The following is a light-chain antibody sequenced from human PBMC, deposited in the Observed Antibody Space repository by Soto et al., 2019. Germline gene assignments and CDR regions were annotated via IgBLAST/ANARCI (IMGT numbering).Light chain of an antibody. V-gene: IGKV1-33*01. CDR1: QDIVNS. Sequence: DIQMTQSPSSLSAFVGDRVTITCQASQDIVNSLNWYQQKPGKAPKLLTYAASSLETGVPSKFSGSGSGTDFTFTISSLQPEDVATYYCQHYDSLPPTFVPGTKVDIK. J-gene: IGKJ3*01. CDR2: AAS. CDR3: QHYDSLPPT.